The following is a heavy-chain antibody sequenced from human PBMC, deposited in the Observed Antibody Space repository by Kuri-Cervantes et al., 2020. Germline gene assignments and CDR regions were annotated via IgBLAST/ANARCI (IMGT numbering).Heavy chain of an antibody. Sequence: SETLSLTCAVSGYSISSGYYWGWIRQPPGKGLEWIGSIYHSGSTYYNPSLKSRVTISVDTSKNQFSLKLSSVTAVDTAVYYCARGRRRSSSYYYYYYYMDVWGKGTTVTVSS. J-gene: IGHJ6*03. CDR1: GYSISSGYY. CDR2: IYHSGST. V-gene: IGHV4-38-2*01. CDR3: ARGRRRSSSYYYYYYYMDV. D-gene: IGHD3-22*01.